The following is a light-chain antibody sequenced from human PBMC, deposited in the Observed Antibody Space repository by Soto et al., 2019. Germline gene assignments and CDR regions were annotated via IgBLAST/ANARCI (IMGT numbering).Light chain of an antibody. V-gene: IGLV2-14*01. CDR3: CLITRSGAVL. CDR1: SSDVGGYKF. CDR2: EVT. Sequence: QSALTQPASVSGSPGQSITISCTGSSSDVGGYKFVSWYQHHPGKAPRLIIYEVTNRPSGVSDRFSGSKSGNTAFLAISGLHAEEEDHYYCCLITRSGAVLFGGGTKLTVL. J-gene: IGLJ2*01.